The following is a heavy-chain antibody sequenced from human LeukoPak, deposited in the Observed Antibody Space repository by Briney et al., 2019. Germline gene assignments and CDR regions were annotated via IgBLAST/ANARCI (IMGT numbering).Heavy chain of an antibody. CDR1: GFTFSNYG. Sequence: GGSLRLSCAASGFTFSNYGMHWVRQAPGKGLVWVSRIKSDGSSTDYADSVKGRFTISRDNAKNMLYLQMNSLRAEDTAVYYCASGSCSKWGQGTLVTVSS. J-gene: IGHJ4*02. CDR3: ASGSCSK. CDR2: IKSDGSST. V-gene: IGHV3-74*01. D-gene: IGHD2-15*01.